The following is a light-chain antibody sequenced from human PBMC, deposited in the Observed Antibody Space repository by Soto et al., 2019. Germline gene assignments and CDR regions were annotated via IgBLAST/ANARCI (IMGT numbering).Light chain of an antibody. Sequence: EIVLTQSPGTLSLSPGERATLSCRASQSVSSSYLAWYRQKPGQAPRLLIYGASSRATGVPDRFSGSGSGTDFTLTISRLETEDFAVFYCQQYGTSEIIFGQGTRLEI. V-gene: IGKV3-20*01. J-gene: IGKJ5*01. CDR3: QQYGTSEII. CDR1: QSVSSSY. CDR2: GAS.